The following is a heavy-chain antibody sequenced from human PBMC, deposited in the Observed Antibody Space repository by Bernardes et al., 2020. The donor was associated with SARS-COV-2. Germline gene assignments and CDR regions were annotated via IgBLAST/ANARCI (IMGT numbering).Heavy chain of an antibody. J-gene: IGHJ6*02. Sequence: GGSLRLSCVASGFTFSNYWMHWVRQAPGKGLVWVSQINGDGSTTNNADSVKGRFTISRDNDKNTRYLQLNSLRAEDTAVYSCVRGTRNYYGMDVWGQGTTVTVS. CDR2: INGDGSTT. CDR1: GFTFSNYW. V-gene: IGHV3-74*01. CDR3: VRGTRNYYGMDV. D-gene: IGHD2-15*01.